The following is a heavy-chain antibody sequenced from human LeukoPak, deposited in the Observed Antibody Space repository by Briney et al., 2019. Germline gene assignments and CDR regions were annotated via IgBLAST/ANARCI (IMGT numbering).Heavy chain of an antibody. CDR3: AKSLQYSSGWYGDY. Sequence: PGGSRRPSWAPLGSTLASDAMSWVRQPPGKGRGWVSAISGRGGSTYYADSVKGRFTISRDNSKNTLYLQMNSLRAEDTAVYYCAKSLQYSSGWYGDYWGQGTLVTVSS. CDR1: GSTLASDA. J-gene: IGHJ4*02. D-gene: IGHD6-19*01. V-gene: IGHV3-23*01. CDR2: ISGRGGST.